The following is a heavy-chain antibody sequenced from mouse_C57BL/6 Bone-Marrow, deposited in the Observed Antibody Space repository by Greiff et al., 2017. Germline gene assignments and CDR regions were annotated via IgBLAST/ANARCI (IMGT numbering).Heavy chain of an antibody. CDR2: INPSSGYT. J-gene: IGHJ1*03. CDR1: GYTFTSYT. V-gene: IGHV1-4*01. D-gene: IGHD1-1*01. Sequence: QVQLQQSGAELARPGASVKMSCKASGYTFTSYTMHWVKQRPGQGLEWIGYINPSSGYTKYNQKFKDKATLTADKSSSTAYVQLSSLTSEDSAVYYCARPDYGSSYWYFDVWGTATTVTVSS. CDR3: ARPDYGSSYWYFDV.